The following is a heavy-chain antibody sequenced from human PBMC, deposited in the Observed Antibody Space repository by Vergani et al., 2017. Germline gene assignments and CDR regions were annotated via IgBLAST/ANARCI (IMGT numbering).Heavy chain of an antibody. V-gene: IGHV4-31*03. D-gene: IGHD2-15*01. J-gene: IGHJ5*02. Sequence: QVQLQQWGAGLVKPSQTLSLTCTVSGGSISSGGYYWSWIRQHPGKGLEWIGYIYYSGSTYYNPSLKSRVTISVDTSKNQFSLKLSSVTAADTAVYYCARGGYGSGGSCQPGLWFDPWGQGTLVTVSS. CDR3: ARGGYGSGGSCQPGLWFDP. CDR2: IYYSGST. CDR1: GGSISSGGYY.